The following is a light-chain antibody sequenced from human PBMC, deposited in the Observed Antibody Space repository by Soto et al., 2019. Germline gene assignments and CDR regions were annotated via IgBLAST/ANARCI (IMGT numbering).Light chain of an antibody. J-gene: IGKJ2*01. Sequence: EIVLTQSPGTLSFSPGERATLSCRASQRVTSSYLAWSQQKPGQAPRLLIYGASSRATGIPDRFSGSGSGTDFTLTISRLEPEDFAVYYCQQYGSTYTFGQGTKLEIK. V-gene: IGKV3-20*01. CDR2: GAS. CDR3: QQYGSTYT. CDR1: QRVTSSY.